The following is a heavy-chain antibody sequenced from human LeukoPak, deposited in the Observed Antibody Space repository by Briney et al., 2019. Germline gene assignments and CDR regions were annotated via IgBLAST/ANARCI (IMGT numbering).Heavy chain of an antibody. CDR3: ARVSGYAFDI. J-gene: IGHJ3*02. V-gene: IGHV3-21*01. CDR2: ISSSSSYI. Sequence: GGSLRLSCAASGFTFSSYSMNWVRQAPGKGLEWVSSISSSSSYIYYADSVRGRFTISRDNAQNPLYLQMNSLRAEDTAVYYCARVSGYAFDIWGQGTMATVSS. CDR1: GFTFSSYS.